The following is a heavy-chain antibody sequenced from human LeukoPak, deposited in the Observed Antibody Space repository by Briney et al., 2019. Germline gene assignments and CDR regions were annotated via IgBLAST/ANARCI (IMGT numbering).Heavy chain of an antibody. D-gene: IGHD2-21*02. Sequence: GGSLRLSCAASGFTFSSYGVHWGRQAPGKGLGWGAFIRYDGSNKYYADSVKGRFSISRDNSKNTLYIQMNSLRAEDTALYYCAKDLLFPTFGSDAWGQGTLVTVSS. J-gene: IGHJ5*02. CDR3: AKDLLFPTFGSDA. CDR2: IRYDGSNK. CDR1: GFTFSSYG. V-gene: IGHV3-30*02.